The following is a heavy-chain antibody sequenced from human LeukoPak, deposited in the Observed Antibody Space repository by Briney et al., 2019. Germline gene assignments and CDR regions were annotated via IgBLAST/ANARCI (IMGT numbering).Heavy chain of an antibody. J-gene: IGHJ3*02. CDR3: ARDLAYSNYDIAFDI. Sequence: GGSLRLSCAASRFTFSSAYITWVRQAPGKGLEWVSYISSSGSTIYYADSVKGRFTISRDNAKNSLYLQMNSLRAEDTAVYYCARDLAYSNYDIAFDIWGQGTMVTVSS. D-gene: IGHD4-11*01. CDR1: RFTFSSAY. CDR2: ISSSGSTI. V-gene: IGHV3-11*01.